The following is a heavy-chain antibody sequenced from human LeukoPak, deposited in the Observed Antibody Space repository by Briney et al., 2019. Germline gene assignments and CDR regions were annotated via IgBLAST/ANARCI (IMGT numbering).Heavy chain of an antibody. J-gene: IGHJ6*02. CDR3: ASTGGYGSGTYDYYYFGMDV. CDR2: ITSSGRII. CDR1: GFTFSSYE. V-gene: IGHV3-48*03. D-gene: IGHD3-10*01. Sequence: GGSPRLSCAASGFTFSSYEMNWVRQAPGKGLEWVAYITSSGRIIYYADSVKGRFTISRDNAKNSLYLQMNSLRAEDTAVYYCASTGGYGSGTYDYYYFGMDVWGQGTTVTVSS.